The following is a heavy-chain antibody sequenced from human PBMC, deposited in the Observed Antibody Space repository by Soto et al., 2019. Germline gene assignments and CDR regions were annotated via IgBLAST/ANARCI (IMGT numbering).Heavy chain of an antibody. CDR2: ISGSGGSI. Sequence: EVQLLESGGGLVQPGGSLRLSCAASGFTFSTYAMNWVRQASGNGLEWVSAISGSGGSIHYADSVKGRFTISRDNSKNTLFLQMNSLRDEDTAVYDRVKGYWKGDVWGQGTTVTVSS. CDR1: GFTFSTYA. CDR3: VKGYWKGDV. V-gene: IGHV3-23*01. J-gene: IGHJ6*02. D-gene: IGHD1-1*01.